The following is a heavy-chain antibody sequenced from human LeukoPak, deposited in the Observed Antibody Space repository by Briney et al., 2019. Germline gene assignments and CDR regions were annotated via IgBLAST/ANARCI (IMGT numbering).Heavy chain of an antibody. CDR1: GGTFSSYA. CDR2: IIPIFGTA. V-gene: IGHV1-69*05. CDR3: ARGVKQQARRYYYYGMDV. J-gene: IGHJ6*02. Sequence: GSSVKVSCKASGGTFSSYAISWVRQAPGQGLEWMGGIIPIFGTANYAQKFQGRVTITTDESTSTAYMGLSSLRSEDTAVYYCARGVKQQARRYYYYGMDVWGQGTTVTVSS. D-gene: IGHD6-13*01.